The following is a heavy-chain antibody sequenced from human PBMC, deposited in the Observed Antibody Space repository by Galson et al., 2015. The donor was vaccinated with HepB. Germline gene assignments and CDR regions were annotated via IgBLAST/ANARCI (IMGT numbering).Heavy chain of an antibody. V-gene: IGHV1-69*13. CDR3: ARAVYGDYGGAFDI. J-gene: IGHJ3*02. CDR2: ITPILGTG. CDR1: GGTFSSFG. Sequence: SVKVSCKASGGTFSSFGISWLRQAPGQGPEWMGGITPILGTGNYAQKFQGRVTITADESTRTAYMELSSLRSEDTAVYCCARAVYGDYGGAFDIWGQGTMVTVSS. D-gene: IGHD4-17*01.